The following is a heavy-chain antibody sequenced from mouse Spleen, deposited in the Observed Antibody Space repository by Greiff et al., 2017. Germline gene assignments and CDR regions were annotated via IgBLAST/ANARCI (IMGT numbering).Heavy chain of an antibody. CDR1: GYTFTSYW. CDR2: INPSNGRT. CDR3: AGGSRGWYFDV. J-gene: IGHJ1*01. Sequence: VQLQQPGAELVKPGASVKLSCKASGYTFTSYWMHWVKQRPGQGLEWIGEINPSNGRTNYNEKFKSKATLTVDKSSSTAYMQLSSLTSEDSAVYYCAGGSRGWYFDVWGAGTTVTVSS. V-gene: IGHV1S81*02. D-gene: IGHD1-1*01.